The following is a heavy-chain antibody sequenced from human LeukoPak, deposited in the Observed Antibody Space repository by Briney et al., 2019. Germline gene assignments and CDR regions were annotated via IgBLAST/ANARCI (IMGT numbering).Heavy chain of an antibody. CDR2: IWYDGSNK. CDR1: GFTFSSYG. CDR3: AKDRSSSPVPDYFDY. V-gene: IGHV3-33*06. J-gene: IGHJ4*02. Sequence: GRSLRLSCAASGFTFSSYGMHWVRQAPGKGLEWVAVIWYDGSNKYYADSVKGRFTISRDNSKNTLYLQMNSLRAEDTAVYYCAKDRSSSPVPDYFDYWGQGTLVTVSS. D-gene: IGHD6-6*01.